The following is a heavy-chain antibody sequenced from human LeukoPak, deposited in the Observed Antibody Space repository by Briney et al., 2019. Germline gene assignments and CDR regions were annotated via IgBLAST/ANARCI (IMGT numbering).Heavy chain of an antibody. CDR1: GFTFSNYA. V-gene: IGHV3-23*01. CDR2: ITGSGGNT. CDR3: AKWGDYDVLTGYYVSDY. J-gene: IGHJ4*02. Sequence: GGSLRLSCAASGFTFSNYAMSWVRKAPGKGLEWVSAITGSGGNTYNADSVKGRFTISGDNSKNTVFLQMNSLRAEDTAVYYCAKWGDYDVLTGYYVSDYWGQGTLVTVSS. D-gene: IGHD3-9*01.